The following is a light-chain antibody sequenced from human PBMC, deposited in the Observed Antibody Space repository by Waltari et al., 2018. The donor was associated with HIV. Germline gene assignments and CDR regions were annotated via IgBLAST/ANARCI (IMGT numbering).Light chain of an antibody. CDR1: SSNVGSDDL. CDR2: EVT. J-gene: IGLJ1*01. V-gene: IGLV2-14*02. Sequence: QSALTQPASVSGSPGQSITISCTGTSSNVGSDDLVSWYQQHPGEAPKLIIYEVTKRPSGVSTRFSGSKSGNTASLTISGLQAEDEADYYCSSYTSSSTLYVFGTGTKVTVL. CDR3: SSYTSSSTLYV.